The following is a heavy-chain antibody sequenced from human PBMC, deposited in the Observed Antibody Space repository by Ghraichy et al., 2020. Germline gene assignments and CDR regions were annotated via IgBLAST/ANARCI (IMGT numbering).Heavy chain of an antibody. CDR1: GFIFSNYG. J-gene: IGHJ4*02. CDR3: AGEVIETTQGWD. D-gene: IGHD1-7*01. Sequence: SLNISCAASGFIFSNYGMHWVRQAPGKGLEWVVLISYDGNNEYYADSVKGRFTISRDNSRDTLYLQMNSLRAEDTAVYYCAGEVIETTQGWDWGQGTLVTVSS. V-gene: IGHV3-30*03. CDR2: ISYDGNNE.